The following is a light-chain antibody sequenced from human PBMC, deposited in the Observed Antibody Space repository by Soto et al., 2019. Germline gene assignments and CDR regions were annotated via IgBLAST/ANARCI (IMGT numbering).Light chain of an antibody. J-gene: IGKJ1*01. CDR2: DAS. V-gene: IGKV1-5*01. CDR1: QSISSW. Sequence: DIQMPQSPSTLSASVGDRLTITCRASQSISSWLAWYQQKPGKAPKLLIYDASSLESGVPSRFSGSGSGTEFTLTISSLQPDDFATYYCQQYNSYSTFGQGTKVDI. CDR3: QQYNSYST.